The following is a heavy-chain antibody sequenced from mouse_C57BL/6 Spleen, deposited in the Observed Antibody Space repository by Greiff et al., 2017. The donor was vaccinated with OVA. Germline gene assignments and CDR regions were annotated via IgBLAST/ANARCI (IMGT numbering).Heavy chain of an antibody. Sequence: VQLQQSGTVLARPGASVKMSCKTSGYTFTSYWMHWVKQRPGQGLEWIGAIYPGNSDTSYNQKFKGKAKLTAVTSASTAYMELSSLTNEDSAVYYCTIYYGSSPSWFAYWGQGTLVTVSA. CDR1: GYTFTSYW. CDR3: TIYYGSSPSWFAY. CDR2: IYPGNSDT. D-gene: IGHD1-1*01. V-gene: IGHV1-5*01. J-gene: IGHJ3*01.